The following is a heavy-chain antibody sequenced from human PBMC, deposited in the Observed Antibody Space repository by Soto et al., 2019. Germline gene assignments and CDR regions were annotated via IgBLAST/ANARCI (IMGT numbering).Heavy chain of an antibody. D-gene: IGHD3-10*01. Sequence: QVQLQESGPGPVKPSQTLSLTCTVSGGSISSGGYYWSWIRQHPGKGLEWIGYIYYSGGTYYNPSLKSRVTISVDTSKNQFSLKLSSVTAADTAVYYCATYGSGTYKPTTFDYWGQGTLVTVSS. CDR2: IYYSGGT. V-gene: IGHV4-31*03. J-gene: IGHJ4*02. CDR1: GGSISSGGYY. CDR3: ATYGSGTYKPTTFDY.